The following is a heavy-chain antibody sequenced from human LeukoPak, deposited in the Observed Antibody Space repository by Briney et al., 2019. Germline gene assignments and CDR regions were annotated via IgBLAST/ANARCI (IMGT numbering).Heavy chain of an antibody. CDR1: GGSISSSSYY. D-gene: IGHD6-13*01. V-gene: IGHV4-39*01. Sequence: SETLSLTCTVSGGSISSSSYYWGWIRQPPGKGLEWIGSIYYSGSTYYNPSLKSRVTISVDTSKNQFSLKLSSVTAADTAVYYCATSRWTHYFDYWGQGTLVTVSS. CDR3: ATSRWTHYFDY. J-gene: IGHJ4*02. CDR2: IYYSGST.